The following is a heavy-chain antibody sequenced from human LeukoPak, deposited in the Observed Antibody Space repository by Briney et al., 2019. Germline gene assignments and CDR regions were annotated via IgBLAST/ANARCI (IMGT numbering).Heavy chain of an antibody. Sequence: GGSLRLSCAASGVTLGGNYMGWVRRAPGKGLEWGLVVYSGGSTYYADSVKGRFTISRQNSKNPLYLQMNSLRAEDTAVYYCARGGTMVRGVIESYFDYWGQGTLVTVSS. J-gene: IGHJ4*02. D-gene: IGHD3-10*01. CDR3: ARGGTMVRGVIESYFDY. V-gene: IGHV3-53*01. CDR1: GVTLGGNY. CDR2: VYSGGST.